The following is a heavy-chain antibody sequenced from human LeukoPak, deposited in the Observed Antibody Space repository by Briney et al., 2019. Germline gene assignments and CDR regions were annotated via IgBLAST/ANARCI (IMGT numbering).Heavy chain of an antibody. V-gene: IGHV1-18*04. D-gene: IGHD3-22*01. CDR1: GYTFTIYG. J-gene: IGHJ4*02. CDR3: ARDLYYDRSGYYLLDS. Sequence: SVTVSFKTSGYTFTIYGISWVRQAPGQGLELMGWINAYNGNTNYSQELQGRVTMTTDTSTSTAYMELRSLRSDDTAVYYCARDLYYDRSGYYLLDSWGQGTLVTVSS. CDR2: INAYNGNT.